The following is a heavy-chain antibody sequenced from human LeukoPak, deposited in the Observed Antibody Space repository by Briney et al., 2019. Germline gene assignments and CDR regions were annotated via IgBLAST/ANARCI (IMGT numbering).Heavy chain of an antibody. D-gene: IGHD6-19*01. J-gene: IGHJ4*02. CDR1: GGSISSGSYY. CDR2: IYTSGST. V-gene: IGHV4-61*02. Sequence: SETLSLTCTVSGGSISSGSYYWSWIRQLAGKGLEWIGRIYTSGSTNYNPSLKSRVTISVDTSKNQFSLKLSSVTAADTAVYYCARDSSGWGNGFGGLDYWGQGTLVTVSS. CDR3: ARDSSGWGNGFGGLDY.